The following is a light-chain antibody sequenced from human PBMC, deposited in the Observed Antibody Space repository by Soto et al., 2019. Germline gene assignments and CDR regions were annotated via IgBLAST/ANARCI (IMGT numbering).Light chain of an antibody. J-gene: IGKJ2*01. CDR1: QDIGNY. CDR2: EAS. V-gene: IGKV1-33*01. Sequence: DIQMTQSPSSLSASIGDRVTMTCQASQDIGNYLNWFQQRPGRAPKLLISEASHLQPGVPSRFSGRHAGADCTLTISSLLPEDVATYYGQQYEGLPYTFGRGTKLEIK. CDR3: QQYEGLPYT.